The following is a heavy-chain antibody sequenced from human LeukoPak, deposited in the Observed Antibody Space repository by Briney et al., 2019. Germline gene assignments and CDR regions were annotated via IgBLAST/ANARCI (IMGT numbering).Heavy chain of an antibody. V-gene: IGHV3-23*01. J-gene: IGHJ4*02. CDR2: IFGGGGST. CDR1: GFTFSSYA. D-gene: IGHD6-19*01. CDR3: AKTTTGYSSGRFPGWPVDY. Sequence: GGSLRLSCAASGFTFSSYAMYWVRQAPGKGLEWVSGIFGGGGSTHYADSVKGRFTISRDNSKNMVYLQMNSLRAEDTAVYYCAKTTTGYSSGRFPGWPVDYWGQGTLVTVSS.